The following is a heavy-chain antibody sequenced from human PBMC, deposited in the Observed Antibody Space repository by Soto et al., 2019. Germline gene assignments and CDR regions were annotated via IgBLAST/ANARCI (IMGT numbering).Heavy chain of an antibody. CDR1: GYTFTGYY. D-gene: IGHD3-22*01. Sequence: ASVKVSCKASGYTFTGYYMHWVRQAPGQGLEWMGWINPNSGGTNYAQKFQGWVTMTRDTSISTAYMELSRLRSDDTAVYYCARGMSLYYYDSSGYYYGNMDVWGKGTTVTVSS. V-gene: IGHV1-2*04. J-gene: IGHJ6*04. CDR2: INPNSGGT. CDR3: ARGMSLYYYDSSGYYYGNMDV.